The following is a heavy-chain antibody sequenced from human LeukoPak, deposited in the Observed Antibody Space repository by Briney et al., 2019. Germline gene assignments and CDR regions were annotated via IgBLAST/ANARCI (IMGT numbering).Heavy chain of an antibody. CDR1: GFTFSSYS. D-gene: IGHD3-10*01. CDR2: ISSSSSYI. J-gene: IGHJ4*02. CDR3: ARDTQYYYGSGSYFY. Sequence: GGSLRLSCAASGFTFSSYSMNWVRQAPGKGLEWVSSISSSSSYIYYADSVKGRFTISRDNAKNSLYLQMNSLRAEDTAVYYCARDTQYYYGSGSYFYWGQGTLVTVPS. V-gene: IGHV3-21*01.